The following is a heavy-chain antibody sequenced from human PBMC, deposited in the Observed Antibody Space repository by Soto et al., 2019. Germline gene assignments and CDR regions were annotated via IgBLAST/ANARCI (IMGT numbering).Heavy chain of an antibody. V-gene: IGHV4-39*01. CDR3: ARHRGYCSSTSCYAAGYYYYMDV. CDR2: IYYSGST. CDR1: GGSISSSSYY. J-gene: IGHJ6*03. D-gene: IGHD2-2*01. Sequence: SETLSLTCTVSGGSISSSSYYWGWIRQPPGKGLEWIGSIYYSGSTYYNPSLKSRVTISVDTSKNQFSLKLSSVTAADTAVYYCARHRGYCSSTSCYAAGYYYYMDVWGKGTTVTVSS.